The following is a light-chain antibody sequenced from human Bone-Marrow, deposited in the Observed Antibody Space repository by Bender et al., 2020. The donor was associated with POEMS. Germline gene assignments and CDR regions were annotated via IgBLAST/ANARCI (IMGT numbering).Light chain of an antibody. CDR3: CSYAGSRNLVI. CDR1: SSDVATYDF. J-gene: IGLJ2*01. V-gene: IGLV2-23*02. CDR2: EVT. Sequence: QSALTQPASVSGSPGQSITISCIGSSSDVATYDFVSWYQQHPGRAPKLILYEVTKRPSGVSDRFSGFKSDDRAYLTISGLQAEDEADYYCCSYAGSRNLVILGGGTKLTVL.